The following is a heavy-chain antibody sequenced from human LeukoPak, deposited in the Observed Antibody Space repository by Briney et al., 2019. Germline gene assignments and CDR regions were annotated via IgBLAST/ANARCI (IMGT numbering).Heavy chain of an antibody. CDR2: INPNSGGT. V-gene: IGHV1-2*02. D-gene: IGHD5-12*01. Sequence: GASVKVSCKASGYTFTSYGISWVRQAPGQGLEWMGWINPNSGGTNYAQKFQGRVTMTRDTSISTAYMELSRLRSDDTAVYYCARELDRGPSAFDIWGQGTMVTVSS. J-gene: IGHJ3*02. CDR1: GYTFTSYG. CDR3: ARELDRGPSAFDI.